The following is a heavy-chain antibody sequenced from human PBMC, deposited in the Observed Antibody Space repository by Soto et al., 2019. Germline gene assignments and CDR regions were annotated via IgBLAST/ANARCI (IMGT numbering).Heavy chain of an antibody. CDR3: DRGQVVAAPH. CDR1: GGSISSGGYS. D-gene: IGHD2-15*01. V-gene: IGHV4-30-2*01. J-gene: IGHJ4*02. CDR2: IYHSGST. Sequence: QLQLQESGSGLVKPSQTLSLTCAVSGGSISSGGYSWSWIRQPPGKGLEWIGYIYHSGSTYYNPSLKDEVPTSEDRSKNQFSLKLSSVPAAATAVYYCDRGQVVAAPHWGQGTLVTVAS.